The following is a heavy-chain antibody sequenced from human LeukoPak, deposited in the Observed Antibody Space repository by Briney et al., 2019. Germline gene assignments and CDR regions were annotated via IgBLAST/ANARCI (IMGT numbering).Heavy chain of an antibody. J-gene: IGHJ3*02. CDR3: ARPLSGSSSWHGDAFDI. Sequence: SETLSLTSTIAAGATSSSTYYWGWSRQPPGKGLQWSGSSYYSGSTYYNASPKSRVTIHADPSKNQFSLQLRSVTAADPAVYYCARPLSGSSSWHGDAFDIWGQGTMVTVSS. V-gene: IGHV4-39*01. D-gene: IGHD6-13*01. CDR1: AGATSSSTYY. CDR2: SYYSGST.